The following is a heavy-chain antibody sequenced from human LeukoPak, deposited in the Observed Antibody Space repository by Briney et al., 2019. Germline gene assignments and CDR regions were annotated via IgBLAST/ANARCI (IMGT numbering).Heavy chain of an antibody. V-gene: IGHV4-39*01. CDR3: ARGPTTVTTYVLDY. CDR2: IYSGRTI. CDR1: AASISSSSHH. J-gene: IGHJ4*02. D-gene: IGHD4-17*01. Sequence: PSETLSLTCTISAASISSSSHHWGWIRQSPGKGLEWIGSIYSGRTIYYSPSLNSRVTISVVTSKDQFILQLNSVTAADTAVYYSARGPTTVTTYVLDYWGQGTLVTVSS.